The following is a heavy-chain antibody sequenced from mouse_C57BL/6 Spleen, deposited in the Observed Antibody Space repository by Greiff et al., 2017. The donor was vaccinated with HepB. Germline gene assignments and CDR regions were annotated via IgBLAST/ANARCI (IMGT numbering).Heavy chain of an antibody. Sequence: VKVIESGPGLVQPSQSLSITCTVSGFSLTSYGVHWVRQSPGKGLEWLGVIWRGGSTDYNAAFMSRLSITKDNSKSQVFFKMNSLQADDTAIYYCANTMIHYYAMDYWGQGTSVTVSS. CDR3: ANTMIHYYAMDY. J-gene: IGHJ4*01. CDR2: IWRGGST. D-gene: IGHD2-4*01. CDR1: GFSLTSYG. V-gene: IGHV2-5*01.